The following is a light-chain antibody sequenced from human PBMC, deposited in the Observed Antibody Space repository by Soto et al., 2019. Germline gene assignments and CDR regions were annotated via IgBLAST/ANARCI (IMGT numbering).Light chain of an antibody. Sequence: DIQMTQSPSSLSASVGDRVTITCRASQSINTYLNWYQQKPGKAPKLLIYAASNLQSGVPSRFSGSGSGTDFTLTISSLQPEDFATYYCQQSYSTPQTFGHGTKVDIK. CDR2: AAS. J-gene: IGKJ1*01. CDR1: QSINTY. CDR3: QQSYSTPQT. V-gene: IGKV1-39*01.